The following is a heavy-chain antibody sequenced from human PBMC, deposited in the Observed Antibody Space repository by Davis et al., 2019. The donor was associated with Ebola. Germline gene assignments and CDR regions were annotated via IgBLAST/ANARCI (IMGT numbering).Heavy chain of an antibody. D-gene: IGHD1-26*01. J-gene: IGHJ3*02. CDR1: GFTFSSYA. CDR3: ARDGGGSYYSRAFDI. CDR2: ISYDGSNK. V-gene: IGHV3-30-3*01. Sequence: PGGSLRLSCAASGFTFSSYAMHWVRQAPGKGLEWVAVISYDGSNKYYADSVKGRFTISRDNSKNTLYLQMNSLRAEDTAVYYCARDGGGSYYSRAFDIWGQGTMVTVSS.